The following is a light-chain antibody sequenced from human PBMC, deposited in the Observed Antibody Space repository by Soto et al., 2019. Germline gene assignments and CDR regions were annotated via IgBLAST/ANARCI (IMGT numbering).Light chain of an antibody. V-gene: IGLV1-51*01. CDR1: GSNIGSAY. CDR3: ATWDTSLYSMV. Sequence: QSVLTQPPSVSAAPGQKVTISCSGSGSNIGSAYVSWYQQLPGTAPKFLIYDNNKRPSGIPDRFSGSKSGTSATLGITGLQTGDEADYYCATWDTSLYSMVFGGGTKLTVL. J-gene: IGLJ2*01. CDR2: DNN.